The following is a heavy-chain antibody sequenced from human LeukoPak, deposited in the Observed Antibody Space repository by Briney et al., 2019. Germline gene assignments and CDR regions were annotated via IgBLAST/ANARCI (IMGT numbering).Heavy chain of an antibody. CDR2: ISGSGGGT. Sequence: HPGGSLRLSCAASGLTFRNYAVNWVRQAPGKGLEWVSSISGSGGGTFYADSVKGRFTISRDNSKKTVYLQMQSLRVEDTAVYYCVKSNNLGGDYWGQGTLVTVSS. J-gene: IGHJ4*02. D-gene: IGHD1/OR15-1a*01. V-gene: IGHV3-23*01. CDR1: GLTFRNYA. CDR3: VKSNNLGGDY.